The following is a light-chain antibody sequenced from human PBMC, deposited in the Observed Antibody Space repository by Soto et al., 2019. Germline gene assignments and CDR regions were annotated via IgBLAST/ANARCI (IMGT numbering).Light chain of an antibody. CDR1: RDIDKF. V-gene: IGKV1-33*01. J-gene: IGKJ5*01. Sequence: DIQMTQSPASLSASVGDRVTITCQASRDIDKFLNWYQQKPGKAPKLLIDDASNLATGVPSRFSGSGSGTHFTFTISSLQSEEVATYYRQQYDDLPITFGQGPRLQIK. CDR3: QQYDDLPIT. CDR2: DAS.